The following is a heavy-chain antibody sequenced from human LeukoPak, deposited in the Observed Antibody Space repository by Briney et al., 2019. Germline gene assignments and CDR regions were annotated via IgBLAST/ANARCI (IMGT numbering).Heavy chain of an antibody. CDR3: ARGGSSSSSPGDY. J-gene: IGHJ4*02. V-gene: IGHV3-64*01. Sequence: GGSLRLSCAASGFTFTNYAMHWVRQAPGKGLEYVSAVSSTGGSTYYANSVKGRFTISRDSSKSTLYLQMGSLTAEDMAVYYCARGGSSSSSPGDYWGQGTLVTVSS. CDR2: VSSTGGST. D-gene: IGHD6-13*01. CDR1: GFTFTNYA.